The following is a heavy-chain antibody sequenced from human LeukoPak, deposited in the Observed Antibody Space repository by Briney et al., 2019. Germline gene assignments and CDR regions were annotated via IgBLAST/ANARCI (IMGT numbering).Heavy chain of an antibody. Sequence: PSETLSLTCTVSGGSIRSSYYYWGWIRQPPGKGLEWIGSIYYSGSTSYNPSLKSRVTMSVDTSKNQFSLKLTSVTAADAAVYFCARHNAYGDHGPWGQGTLVTVSS. CDR3: ARHNAYGDHGP. J-gene: IGHJ5*02. CDR2: IYYSGST. D-gene: IGHD4-17*01. V-gene: IGHV4-39*01. CDR1: GGSIRSSYYY.